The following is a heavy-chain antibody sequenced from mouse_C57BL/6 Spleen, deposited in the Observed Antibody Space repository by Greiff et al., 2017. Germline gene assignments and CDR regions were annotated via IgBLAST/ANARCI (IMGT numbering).Heavy chain of an antibody. V-gene: IGHV1-55*01. CDR3: ARLKLRWGMDY. J-gene: IGHJ4*01. CDR1: GYTFNSYW. CDR2: IYPGSGST. D-gene: IGHD2-3*01. Sequence: QVQLQQPGAELVKPGASVKMSCTASGYTFNSYWITWVKQRPGQGLEWIGDIYPGSGSTNYNEKFKSKATLTVDTSSSTAYMQLSSLTYEDTAVYYCARLKLRWGMDYWGQGTSVTVSS.